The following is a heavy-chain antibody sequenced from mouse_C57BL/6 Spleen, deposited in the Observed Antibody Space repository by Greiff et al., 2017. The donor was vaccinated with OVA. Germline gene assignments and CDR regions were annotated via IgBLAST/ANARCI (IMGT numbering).Heavy chain of an antibody. D-gene: IGHD2-4*01. CDR1: GYAFSSSW. CDR3: ARNDYDRTWFAY. CDR2: IYPGDGDT. V-gene: IGHV1-82*01. Sequence: QVQLKQSGPELVKPGASVKISCKASGYAFSSSWMNWVKQRPGKGLEWIGRIYPGDGDTNYNGKFKGKATLTADKSSSTAYMHLSSLTSEDSAVYFCARNDYDRTWFAYWGQGTLVTVSA. J-gene: IGHJ3*01.